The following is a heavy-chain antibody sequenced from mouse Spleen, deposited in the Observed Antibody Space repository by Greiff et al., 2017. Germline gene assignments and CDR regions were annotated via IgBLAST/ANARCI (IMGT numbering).Heavy chain of an antibody. CDR2: INYDGSST. CDR3: ARDTGTDYFDY. J-gene: IGHJ2*01. CDR1: GFTFSDYY. Sequence: EVQRVESEGGLVQPGSSMKLSCTASGFTFSDYYMAWVRQVPEKGLEWVANINYDGSSTYYLDSLKSRFIISRDNAKNILYLQMSSLKSEDTATYYCARDTGTDYFDYWGQGTTLTVSS. D-gene: IGHD4-1*01. V-gene: IGHV5-16*01.